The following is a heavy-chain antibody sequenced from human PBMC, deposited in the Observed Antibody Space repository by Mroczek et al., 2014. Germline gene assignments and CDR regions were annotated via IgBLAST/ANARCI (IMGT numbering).Heavy chain of an antibody. J-gene: IGHJ4*02. CDR3: ARGPKSGSIAVAGIASDPDY. D-gene: IGHD6-19*01. CDR1: GFTFSSYA. CDR2: ISYDGSNK. Sequence: VQLVESGGGVVQPGRSLRLSCAASGFTFSSYAMHWVRQAPGKGLEWVAVISYDGSNKYYADSVKGRFTISRDNSKNTLYLQMNSLRAEDTAVYYCARGPKSGSIAVAGIASDPDYWGQGTLVTVSS. V-gene: IGHV3-30-3*01.